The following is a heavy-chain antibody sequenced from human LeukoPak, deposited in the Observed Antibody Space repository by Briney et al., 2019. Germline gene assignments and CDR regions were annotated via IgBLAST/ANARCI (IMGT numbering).Heavy chain of an antibody. CDR3: ASDPGIVSAPAAIYFDY. Sequence: PSETLSLTCTVSGGSISSYHWSWIWQPAGKGLEWIGRIYTSGSTNFNPSLKSRVTMSVDTSKNQFSLKLSSVTAADTAVYFCASDPGIVSAPAAIYFDYWSQGTLVTVSS. J-gene: IGHJ4*02. CDR1: GGSISSYH. CDR2: IYTSGST. D-gene: IGHD2-2*02. V-gene: IGHV4-4*07.